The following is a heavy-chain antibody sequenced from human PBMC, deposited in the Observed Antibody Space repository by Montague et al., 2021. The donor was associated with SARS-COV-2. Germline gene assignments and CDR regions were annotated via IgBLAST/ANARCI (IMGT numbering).Heavy chain of an antibody. J-gene: IGHJ4*02. CDR2: RSSTYI. Sequence: RSSTYIYYADSVKGRFTISRDNAKNSLYLQMNSLRAEDTALYYCASNYYDTTGYYSEDSWGQGTLVTVSS. CDR3: ASNYYDTTGYYSEDS. V-gene: IGHV3-21*01. D-gene: IGHD3-22*01.